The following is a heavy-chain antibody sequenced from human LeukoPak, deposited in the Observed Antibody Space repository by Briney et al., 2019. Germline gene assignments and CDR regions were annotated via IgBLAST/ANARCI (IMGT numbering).Heavy chain of an antibody. CDR3: ARDRGILTGFDY. CDR1: GFTVSSNY. Sequence: PGGSLRLSCTASGFTVSSNYMGWVRQAPGKGLEWVSVIYSGGSTYYADSVKGRFTISRDNSKNTLYLQMNSLRAEDTAVYYCARDRGILTGFDYWGQGTLVTVSS. CDR2: IYSGGST. J-gene: IGHJ4*02. D-gene: IGHD3-9*01. V-gene: IGHV3-66*01.